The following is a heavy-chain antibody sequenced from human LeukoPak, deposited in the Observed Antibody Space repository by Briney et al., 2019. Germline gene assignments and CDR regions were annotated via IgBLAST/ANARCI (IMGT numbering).Heavy chain of an antibody. CDR1: GGSIRSYY. Sequence: SDTLSLTCTVSGGSIRSYYWSWSRQPPGKGLEWIGYIHYSGSANYNPSLKSRVTISVDTSKNQFSLKLSSVTAADTAMYYCARHGGPSDSSGYLYYLDSWGQGTLVTVS. J-gene: IGHJ4*02. D-gene: IGHD3-22*01. CDR2: IHYSGSA. V-gene: IGHV4-59*08. CDR3: ARHGGPSDSSGYLYYLDS.